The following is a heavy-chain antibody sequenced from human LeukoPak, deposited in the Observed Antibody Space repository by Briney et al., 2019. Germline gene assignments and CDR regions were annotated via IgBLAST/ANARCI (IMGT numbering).Heavy chain of an antibody. D-gene: IGHD1-14*01. CDR1: GGSISRSNW. CDR3: TGYNIPYTFEF. Sequence: SETLSLTCDVSGGSISRSNWWTWVRQSPGKGLEWIGDIIHSGNTNYNPSLRSRLTISLDKSRNQLSLKLSSVTAADTAVYYCTGYNIPYTFEFWGQGTLVTVSS. CDR2: IIHSGNT. V-gene: IGHV4-4*02. J-gene: IGHJ4*02.